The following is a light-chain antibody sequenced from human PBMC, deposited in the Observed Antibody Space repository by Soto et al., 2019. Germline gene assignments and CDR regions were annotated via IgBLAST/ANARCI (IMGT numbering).Light chain of an antibody. V-gene: IGLV2-14*01. Sequence: QSFLTQPASVSVSPGQSITISCTGTSSDVGGYNYVSWYQQHPGKAPKLMIYAVTDRPSGVSSRFSGSKSGNTASLTISGLQAEDEADYYCSSYTSSSTLFGTGTKVTVL. CDR3: SSYTSSSTL. J-gene: IGLJ1*01. CDR2: AVT. CDR1: SSDVGGYNY.